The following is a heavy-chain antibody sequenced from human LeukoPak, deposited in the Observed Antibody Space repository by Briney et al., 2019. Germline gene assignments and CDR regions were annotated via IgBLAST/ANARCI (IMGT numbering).Heavy chain of an antibody. D-gene: IGHD3-10*01. Sequence: SETLSLTCTVSGGSISSSGYYWGWIRQPPGKGLEWIGSIYYSGSTYYNPSLKSRVTISVDTSKNQFSLKLSSVTAADTAVYYCARHPNYYYGSGSYYNWFDPWGQGTLVTVSS. CDR2: IYYSGST. V-gene: IGHV4-39*01. J-gene: IGHJ5*02. CDR3: ARHPNYYYGSGSYYNWFDP. CDR1: GGSISSSGYY.